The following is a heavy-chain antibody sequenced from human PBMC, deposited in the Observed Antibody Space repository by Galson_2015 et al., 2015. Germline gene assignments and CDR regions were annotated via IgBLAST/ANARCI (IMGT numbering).Heavy chain of an antibody. D-gene: IGHD2-15*01. V-gene: IGHV3-73*01. CDR1: GFTFSGSA. CDR3: TLPVVVVAATNMDV. CDR2: IRSKANSYAT. J-gene: IGHJ6*03. Sequence: LRLSCAASGFTFSGSAMHWVRQASGKGLEWVGRIRSKANSYATAYAASVKGRFTISRDDSKNTAYLQMNSLKTEDTAVYYCTLPVVVVAATNMDVWGKGTTVTVSS.